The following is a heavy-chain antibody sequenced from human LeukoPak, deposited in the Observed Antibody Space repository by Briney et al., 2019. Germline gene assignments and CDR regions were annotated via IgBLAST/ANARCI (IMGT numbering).Heavy chain of an antibody. V-gene: IGHV1-18*01. CDR1: GYTFTTYG. CDR2: ISAYSGRT. CDR3: ARGLDYYDGTGYRSYWYFDL. Sequence: GASVKVSCTASGYTFTTYGLSWVRQAPGQGLEWMGWISAYSGRTNYGEKVQDRVTMTTDTSTSTAYMELRSLRSDDTAVYYCARGLDYYDGTGYRSYWYFDLWGRGTLVTVSS. J-gene: IGHJ2*01. D-gene: IGHD3-22*01.